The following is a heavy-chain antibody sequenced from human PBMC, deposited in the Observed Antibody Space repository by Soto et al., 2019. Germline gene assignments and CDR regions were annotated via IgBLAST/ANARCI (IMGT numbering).Heavy chain of an antibody. Sequence: QVQLVESGGGVVQPGRSLRLSCAASGFTFSSYGMHWVRQAPGKGLEWVAVISYGGSNKYYADSVKGRFTISRDNSKNTLYLQMNYLRADETAVYYCAKDNCSSTSCYRLYNWFDPWGQGTLVTVSS. V-gene: IGHV3-30*18. D-gene: IGHD2-2*01. CDR2: ISYGGSNK. CDR1: GFTFSSYG. J-gene: IGHJ5*02. CDR3: AKDNCSSTSCYRLYNWFDP.